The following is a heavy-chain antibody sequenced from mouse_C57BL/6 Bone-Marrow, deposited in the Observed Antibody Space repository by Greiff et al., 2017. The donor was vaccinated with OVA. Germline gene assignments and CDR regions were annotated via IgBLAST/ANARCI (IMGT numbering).Heavy chain of an antibody. V-gene: IGHV1-5*01. CDR3: TRGGLRPYYFDD. Sequence: EVQLQQSGTVLARPGASVKMSCKTSGYTFTSYWMHWVKQRPGQGLEWIGAIYPGNSDTSYNQKFKGKAKLTAVTSASTAYMELSSLTNEDSSVYYGTRGGLRPYYFDDWGQGTTLTVSS. J-gene: IGHJ2*01. CDR1: GYTFTSYW. CDR2: IYPGNSDT. D-gene: IGHD2-4*01.